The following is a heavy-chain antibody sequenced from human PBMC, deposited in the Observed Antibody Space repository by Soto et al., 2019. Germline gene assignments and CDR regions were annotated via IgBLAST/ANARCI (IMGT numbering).Heavy chain of an antibody. J-gene: IGHJ3*02. D-gene: IGHD7-27*01. V-gene: IGHV1-24*01. Sequence: ASVKVSCKVSGYTLTELSMHWVRQAPGKGLEWMGGFDPEDGETIYAQKFQGRVTMTEDTSTDTAYMELSSLRSEDTAVYYCATGGLGKAVPNDAFDIWGQGTMVTVSS. CDR3: ATGGLGKAVPNDAFDI. CDR1: GYTLTELS. CDR2: FDPEDGET.